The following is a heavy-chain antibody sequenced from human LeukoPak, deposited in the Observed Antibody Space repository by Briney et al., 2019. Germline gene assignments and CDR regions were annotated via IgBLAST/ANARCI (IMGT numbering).Heavy chain of an antibody. CDR3: ARGIQIWTQDPPLLGWFDP. CDR1: GYTFTSYY. J-gene: IGHJ5*02. Sequence: GASVKASCKASGYTFTSYYIHWVRQAPGQGLEWMGVISPSAGSTGYAQKFQGRVTMTKDTSTSTVYVELSSLRFEDTAVYYCARGIQIWTQDPPLLGWFDPWGQGTLVTVSS. V-gene: IGHV1-46*01. CDR2: ISPSAGST. D-gene: IGHD5-18*01.